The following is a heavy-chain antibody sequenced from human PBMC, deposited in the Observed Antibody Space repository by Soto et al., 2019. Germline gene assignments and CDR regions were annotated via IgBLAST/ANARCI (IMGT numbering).Heavy chain of an antibody. Sequence: LRLSCVASGFMFSDYSMNWVRKAPGTGLEWVSSIGSRSSYICYADSVKERFTISRDSAKNSLFLQMRSLRAEDTGVYYCARGFLELSGFMDMAVWGQGTMVTVSS. V-gene: IGHV3-21*01. CDR3: ARGFLELSGFMDMAV. J-gene: IGHJ6*02. CDR1: GFMFSDYS. CDR2: IGSRSSYI. D-gene: IGHD3-3*01.